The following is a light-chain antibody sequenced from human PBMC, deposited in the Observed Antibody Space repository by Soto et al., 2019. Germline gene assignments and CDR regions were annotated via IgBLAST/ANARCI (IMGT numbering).Light chain of an antibody. CDR1: QSVDSK. CDR2: GAS. J-gene: IGKJ1*01. V-gene: IGKV3-15*01. Sequence: EIVMTQSPATLSVSPGERATLSCRASQSVDSKLAWYQQKPGQGPRLLIYGASSRATGIPARFSGSGSGTEFTLTISGLQSEDCAVYYCQHYSTWLWTFGQGTKVEIK. CDR3: QHYSTWLWT.